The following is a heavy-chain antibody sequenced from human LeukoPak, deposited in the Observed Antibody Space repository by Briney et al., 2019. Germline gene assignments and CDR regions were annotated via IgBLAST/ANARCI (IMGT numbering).Heavy chain of an antibody. Sequence: GGSLRLSCVASAFTFSSYGMHWLRQAPGKGLEWVAVIWYDGSNEHYADSVKGRFAISRYNSKNTLSLQMNSLRVRDSAVYYCVKDGLGGIVGQLDHWGQGTLVTVSS. CDR3: VKDGLGGIVGQLDH. CDR1: AFTFSSYG. V-gene: IGHV3-33*03. J-gene: IGHJ4*02. CDR2: IWYDGSNE. D-gene: IGHD1-26*01.